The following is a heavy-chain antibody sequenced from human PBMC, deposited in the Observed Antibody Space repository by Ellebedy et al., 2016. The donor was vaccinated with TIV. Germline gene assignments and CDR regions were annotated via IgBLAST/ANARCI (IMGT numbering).Heavy chain of an antibody. J-gene: IGHJ4*01. Sequence: SETLSLTXAVYIGPFSGYFWSWIRQPPGKGLEWIGTIEFTGSAYYSPSLTSRVTISVDKSQNQLSLNLISVTGADTAVYYCARLLPTGIYGRGFFDYWGQGILVTVSS. D-gene: IGHD3-10*01. V-gene: IGHV4-34*01. CDR2: IEFTGSA. CDR1: IGPFSGYF. CDR3: ARLLPTGIYGRGFFDY.